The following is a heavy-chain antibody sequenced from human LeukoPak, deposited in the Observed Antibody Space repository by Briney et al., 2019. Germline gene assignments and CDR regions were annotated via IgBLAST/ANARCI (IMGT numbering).Heavy chain of an antibody. Sequence: SETLSLTCTVSGGSISSSSYYWGWIRQPPGKGLEWIGSIYSSGRTSYNPSLKSRVTISVDTTKNQFSLRLTSMTAADTAVYYCARDQGAFHSRSWFDYWGQGTLVTVSS. J-gene: IGHJ4*02. D-gene: IGHD6-13*01. V-gene: IGHV4-39*07. CDR1: GGSISSSSYY. CDR2: IYSSGRT. CDR3: ARDQGAFHSRSWFDY.